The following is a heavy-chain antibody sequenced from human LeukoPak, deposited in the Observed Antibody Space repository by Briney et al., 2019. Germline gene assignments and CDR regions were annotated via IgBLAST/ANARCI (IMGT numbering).Heavy chain of an antibody. CDR1: GYTFTGYY. CDR3: ARDRGSEVDTYSNYLRTGRYQYYYMDV. V-gene: IGHV1-2*02. D-gene: IGHD4-11*01. CDR2: INPNSGGT. Sequence: GASVKVSCKASGYTFTGYYMHWVRQAPGQELEWMGWINPNSGGTNYAQKFQGRVTMTRDTSISTAYMELSRLRSDDTAVYYCARDRGSEVDTYSNYLRTGRYQYYYMDVWGKGTTVTVSS. J-gene: IGHJ6*03.